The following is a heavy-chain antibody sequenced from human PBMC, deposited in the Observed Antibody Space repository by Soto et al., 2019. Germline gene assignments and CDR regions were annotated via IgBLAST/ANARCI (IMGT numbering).Heavy chain of an antibody. D-gene: IGHD3-10*01. CDR2: IYYSGST. CDR1: GGSISSYY. CDR3: ARDSGYYGSGSYYNYFDY. Sequence: SETLSLTCTVSGGSISSYYWSWIRQPPGKGLEWIGYIYYSGSTNYNPSLKSRVTISVDTSKNQFSLKLSSVTAADTAVYYCARDSGYYGSGSYYNYFDYWGQGTLVTVS. V-gene: IGHV4-59*01. J-gene: IGHJ4*02.